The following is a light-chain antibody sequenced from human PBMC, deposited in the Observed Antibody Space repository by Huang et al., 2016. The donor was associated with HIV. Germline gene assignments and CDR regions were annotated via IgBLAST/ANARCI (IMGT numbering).Light chain of an antibody. J-gene: IGKJ2*01. CDR3: QRYGSSPPYT. CDR2: ATS. Sequence: EVVLTQSPDPLSLSPGERATLSCRASQRLGRSSLAWYQQKPGHAPRLRIYATSTRPTVIADMFSGSWAVTDCSLTVTRLEPEDFAVYYCQRYGSSPPYTFGQGTKLEI. V-gene: IGKV3-20*01. CDR1: QRLGRSS.